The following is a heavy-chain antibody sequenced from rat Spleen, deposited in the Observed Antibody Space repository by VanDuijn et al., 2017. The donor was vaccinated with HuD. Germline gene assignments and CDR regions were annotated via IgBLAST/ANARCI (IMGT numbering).Heavy chain of an antibody. CDR1: GFSLTSYN. CDR2: IWNTGGT. J-gene: IGHJ4*01. Sequence: QVQLKESGPGLVQPSQTLSLTCTVAGFSLTSYNVHWVRQPPGKGLEWMGVIWNTGGTRYNSALKSRLSISKDPSKSQVFLKRNRLQTEYTATYYCARGQGVMDAWGQGASVTVSS. CDR3: ARGQGVMDA. V-gene: IGHV2-41*01.